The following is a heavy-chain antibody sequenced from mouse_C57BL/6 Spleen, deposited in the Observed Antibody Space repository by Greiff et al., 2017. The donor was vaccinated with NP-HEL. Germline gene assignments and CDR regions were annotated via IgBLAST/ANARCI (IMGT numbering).Heavy chain of an antibody. CDR2: ISNGSSTI. J-gene: IGHJ2*01. CDR3: ARPTAQANSFDY. CDR1: GFTFSDYG. Sequence: EVQRVESGGGLVKPGGSLKLSCAASGFTFSDYGMHWVRQAPEKGLEWVAYISNGSSTIYYADTVKGRFTISRDNAKNTLFLQMTSLRSEDTAMYYCARPTAQANSFDYWGQGTTLTVSS. V-gene: IGHV5-17*01. D-gene: IGHD3-2*02.